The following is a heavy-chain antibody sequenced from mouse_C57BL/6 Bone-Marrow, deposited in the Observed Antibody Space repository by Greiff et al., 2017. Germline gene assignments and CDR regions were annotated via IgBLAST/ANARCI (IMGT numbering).Heavy chain of an antibody. CDR2: IDPANGNT. CDR3: ARSDYYGSSYRGDYFDC. D-gene: IGHD1-1*01. CDR1: GFNIKNTY. V-gene: IGHV14-3*01. Sequence: VQLQQSVAELVRPGASVKLSCTASGFNIKNTYMHWVKQRPEQGLEWIGRIDPANGNTKYAPKFQGKATITADTSSNTAYLQLSSLTSEDTAIYYCARSDYYGSSYRGDYFDCWGQGTTLTVSS. J-gene: IGHJ2*01.